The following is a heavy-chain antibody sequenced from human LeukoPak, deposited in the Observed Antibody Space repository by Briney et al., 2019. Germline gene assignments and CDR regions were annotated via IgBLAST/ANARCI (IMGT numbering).Heavy chain of an antibody. V-gene: IGHV3-23*01. Sequence: GGSLRLSCSASGFPFSSYAMRWVRQAPGKGVEGVSAISGSGGSTYYADSVKGRLTISRDNSKNTLYLQMNSLRAEDTAVYYCAKAREMYYYDSSGYYLFQHWGQGTLVTVSS. J-gene: IGHJ1*01. D-gene: IGHD3-22*01. CDR3: AKAREMYYYDSSGYYLFQH. CDR1: GFPFSSYA. CDR2: ISGSGGST.